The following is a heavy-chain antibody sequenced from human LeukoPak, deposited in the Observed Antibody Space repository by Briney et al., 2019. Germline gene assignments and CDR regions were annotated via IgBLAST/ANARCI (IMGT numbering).Heavy chain of an antibody. V-gene: IGHV3-30*02. J-gene: IGHJ4*02. CDR1: GFTFSSYG. Sequence: GGSLRLSCAASGFTFSSYGMHWVRQAPGKGLEWVAVIWYDGSNKYYADSVKGRFTISRDNSKNTLYLQMNSLRAEDTAVYYCAKAPRKKGFYDILTGTFDYWGQGTLVTVSS. CDR3: AKAPRKKGFYDILTGTFDY. CDR2: IWYDGSNK. D-gene: IGHD3-9*01.